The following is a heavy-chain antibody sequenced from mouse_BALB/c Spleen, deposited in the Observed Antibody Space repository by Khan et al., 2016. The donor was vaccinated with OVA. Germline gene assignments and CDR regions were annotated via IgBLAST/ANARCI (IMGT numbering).Heavy chain of an antibody. CDR3: SERRGYAMDY. J-gene: IGHJ4*01. V-gene: IGHV14-4*02. CDR1: DFNIKDYY. Sequence: VQLQQSGAELVRSGASVKLSCTASDFNIKDYYVHWVKQRPEQGLEWIGWIDPENGDTEYAPKFQGKATMTADTSSNTAYLQLSSLTSEDTAVYYCSERRGYAMDYWGQGTSVTVSS. CDR2: IDPENGDT.